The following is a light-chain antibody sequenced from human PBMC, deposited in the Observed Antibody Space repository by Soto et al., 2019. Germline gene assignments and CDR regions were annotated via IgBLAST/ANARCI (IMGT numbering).Light chain of an antibody. CDR2: DAS. Sequence: EIVLTQSPGTLSLSPGERATLSCRASQSVSSFLAWYQQKPGQAPRLLIYDASSRATGIPDRFSGSGSGTDFTLTISRLEPEDFAVYFCQLYDSSPQAYGLGTKVEIK. V-gene: IGKV3-20*01. CDR1: QSVSSF. J-gene: IGKJ1*01. CDR3: QLYDSSPQA.